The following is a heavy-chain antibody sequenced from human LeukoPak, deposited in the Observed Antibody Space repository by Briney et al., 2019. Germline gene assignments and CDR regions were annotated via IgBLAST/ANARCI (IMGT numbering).Heavy chain of an antibody. CDR3: ARGSTVDTVATPLKY. J-gene: IGHJ4*02. Sequence: ASVKVSCKASGYTFTSYDINWVRQATGQGLEWMGWMNPNSGNTGYAQKFQGRVTMTRSTSISTAYMELSSLRSGDTAVYYCARGSTVDTVATPLKYWGPGTLVTVSS. CDR1: GYTFTSYD. CDR2: MNPNSGNT. V-gene: IGHV1-8*01. D-gene: IGHD5-12*01.